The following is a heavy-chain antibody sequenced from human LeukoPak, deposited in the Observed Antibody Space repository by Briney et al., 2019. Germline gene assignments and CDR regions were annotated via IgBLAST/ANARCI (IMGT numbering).Heavy chain of an antibody. Sequence: PSQTLSLTCTVSGGSISSGSYYWSWIRQPAGKGLEWIGRIYTSGSTNYNPSLKSRVTISVDTSKNQFSLKLTSVTAADTAVYYCARRYGDYLYYYYYMDVWGKGTTVTVSS. J-gene: IGHJ6*03. CDR2: IYTSGST. V-gene: IGHV4-61*02. D-gene: IGHD4-17*01. CDR1: GGSISSGSYY. CDR3: ARRYGDYLYYYYYMDV.